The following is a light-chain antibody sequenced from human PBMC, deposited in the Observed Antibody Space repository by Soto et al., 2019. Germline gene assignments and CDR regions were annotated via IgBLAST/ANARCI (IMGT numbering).Light chain of an antibody. Sequence: EIVLTQSPGTLSLSPGERATLSCRASQSVSSIYLAWYQQKPGQAPRLLIYGASSRATGIPDRFSGGGSGTDFTLTISRLEPEDFAVYYCQQYGSSPPFTFGPGTKVDIK. CDR3: QQYGSSPPFT. J-gene: IGKJ3*01. CDR1: QSVSSIY. V-gene: IGKV3-20*01. CDR2: GAS.